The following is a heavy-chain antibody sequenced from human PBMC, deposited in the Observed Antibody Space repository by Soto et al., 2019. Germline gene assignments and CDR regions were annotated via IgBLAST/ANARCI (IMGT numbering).Heavy chain of an antibody. CDR2: ISAYNGNT. CDR1: GYTFTSYG. D-gene: IGHD6-13*01. J-gene: IGHJ6*03. V-gene: IGHV1-18*01. Sequence: ASVKVSCKASGYTFTSYGISWVRQAPGQGLEWMGWISAYNGNTNYAQKLQGRVTMTKDTTTSKAYIELRSLRSDDTAVYYCARSHIAAAGLVHNYYYYYYMDVWGKGTTVTVSS. CDR3: ARSHIAAAGLVHNYYYYYYMDV.